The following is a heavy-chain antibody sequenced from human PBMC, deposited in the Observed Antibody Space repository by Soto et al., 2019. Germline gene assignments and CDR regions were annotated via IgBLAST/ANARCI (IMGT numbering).Heavy chain of an antibody. CDR1: GGPFSGYY. J-gene: IGHJ5*02. D-gene: IGHD3-3*01. Sequence: SETLSLTCAVYGGPFSGYYWSWIRQPPGKGLEWIGEINLSGSTNYNPSLKSRVTISVDTSKNQFSLKLSFVTAADTAVYYCARGDDGYYDFWSGYRAWWFDPWGQGTLVTVSS. CDR3: ARGDDGYYDFWSGYRAWWFDP. V-gene: IGHV4-34*01. CDR2: INLSGST.